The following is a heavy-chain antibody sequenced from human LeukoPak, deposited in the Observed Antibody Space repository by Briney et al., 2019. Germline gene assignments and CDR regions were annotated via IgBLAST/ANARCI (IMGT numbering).Heavy chain of an antibody. Sequence: GSSVKVSCEASGDTFYNYAISWVRQAPGQGLEWMGWISAYNGNTNYAQKLQGRVTMTTDTSTSTAYMELRSLRSDDTAVYYCARDRLVRQYSGSQMGYWGQGTLVTVSS. D-gene: IGHD1-26*01. CDR3: ARDRLVRQYSGSQMGY. J-gene: IGHJ4*02. V-gene: IGHV1-18*01. CDR1: GDTFYNYA. CDR2: ISAYNGNT.